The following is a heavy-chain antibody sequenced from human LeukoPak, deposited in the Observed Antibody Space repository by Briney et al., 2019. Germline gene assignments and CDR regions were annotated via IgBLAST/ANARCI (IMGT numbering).Heavy chain of an antibody. CDR3: ARTYSGSEPFDY. Sequence: GESLKISCKGSGYSFTNYWIGWVRQMPGKGLEWMGIIYPGDSDATYSPSFRGQVTISADKSISTAYLQWSALKASDGAMYYCARTYSGSEPFDYWGQGTLVTVSS. J-gene: IGHJ4*02. CDR2: IYPGDSDA. CDR1: GYSFTNYW. V-gene: IGHV5-51*01. D-gene: IGHD6-6*01.